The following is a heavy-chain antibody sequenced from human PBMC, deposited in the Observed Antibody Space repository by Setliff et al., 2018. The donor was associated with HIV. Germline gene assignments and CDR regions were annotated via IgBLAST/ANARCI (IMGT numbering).Heavy chain of an antibody. J-gene: IGHJ4*02. CDR1: GGSISSNSYF. D-gene: IGHD6-6*01. V-gene: IGHV4-39*01. CDR3: ARREYSSSSPPFDY. CDR2: IYYSGTT. Sequence: SEALSLTCSVSGGSISSNSYFWGWIRQPPGRGLEWIGTIYYSGTTYYIPSLKSRVTMSVDTSKNQSSLKLISVTAADTAVYYCARREYSSSSPPFDYWGQGTLVTVSS.